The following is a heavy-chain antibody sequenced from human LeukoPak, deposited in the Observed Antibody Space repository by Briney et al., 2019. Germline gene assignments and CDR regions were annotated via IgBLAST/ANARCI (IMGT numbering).Heavy chain of an antibody. D-gene: IGHD3-10*01. CDR2: IYYSGST. Sequence: PSETLSLTCTVSGGSISSSSYYWGWIRQPPGKGLEWIGSIYYSGSTYYNPSLKSRVTISVDTSKNQFSLKLSSVTAADTAVYYCARGDYGSGSYYRASNWFDPWGQGTLVTVSS. CDR3: ARGDYGSGSYYRASNWFDP. CDR1: GGSISSSSYY. V-gene: IGHV4-39*07. J-gene: IGHJ5*02.